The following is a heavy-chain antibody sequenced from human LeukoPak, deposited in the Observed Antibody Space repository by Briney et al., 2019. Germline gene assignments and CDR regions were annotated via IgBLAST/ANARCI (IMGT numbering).Heavy chain of an antibody. D-gene: IGHD3-10*01. CDR2: ISSSSSYI. CDR1: GFTFSSYS. J-gene: IGHJ4*02. CDR3: ARGDYYGSGTPGY. Sequence: PGESLKISCAASGFTFSSYSMNWVRQAPGKGLEWVSSISSSSSYIYYADSVKGRFTISRDNAKNSLYLQINSLRAEDTAAHYCARGDYYGSGTPGYWGQGTLVTVSS. V-gene: IGHV3-21*01.